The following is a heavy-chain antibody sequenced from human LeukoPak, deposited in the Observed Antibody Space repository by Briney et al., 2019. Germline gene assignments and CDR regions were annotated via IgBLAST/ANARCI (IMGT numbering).Heavy chain of an antibody. V-gene: IGHV1-69*06. CDR3: ARDGSYGTFDY. CDR1: GCTFSSYA. CDR2: IIPIFGTA. D-gene: IGHD5-18*01. J-gene: IGHJ4*02. Sequence: SVTVSCKASGCTFSSYAISWLRQAPGQGLEWMGGIIPIFGTANYAQKFQDRVTITADKSTSTAYMELSSLRSEDTAVYYCARDGSYGTFDYWGQGTLVTVSS.